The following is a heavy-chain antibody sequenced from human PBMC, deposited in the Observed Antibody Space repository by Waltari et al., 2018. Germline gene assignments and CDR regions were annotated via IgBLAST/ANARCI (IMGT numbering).Heavy chain of an antibody. CDR3: ARGGGPDAFDI. D-gene: IGHD2-15*01. Sequence: QVQLQESGPGLVKPSETLSLTCAVPGYSISSGYYWGWVRQPPGKGLEWIGSIYHSGSTYYNPSLKSRVNISVDTSKNQFSLKLSSVTAADTAVYYCARGGGPDAFDIWGQGTMVTVSS. V-gene: IGHV4-38-2*01. J-gene: IGHJ3*02. CDR1: GYSISSGYY. CDR2: IYHSGST.